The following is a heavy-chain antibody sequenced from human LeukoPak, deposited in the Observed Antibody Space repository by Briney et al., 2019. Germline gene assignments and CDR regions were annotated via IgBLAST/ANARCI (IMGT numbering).Heavy chain of an antibody. CDR2: IYYSGST. D-gene: IGHD3/OR15-3a*01. V-gene: IGHV4-34*01. CDR3: ARQTGSGLFILP. Sequence: SETLSLTCAVYGGSFSGYYWSWIRQPPGKGLEGIGGIYYSGSTYYNPSLTSRVTISVDTSKNQFSLRLTSVTAADTAVYYCARQTGSGLFILPGGQGTLVTVSS. CDR1: GGSFSGYY. J-gene: IGHJ4*02.